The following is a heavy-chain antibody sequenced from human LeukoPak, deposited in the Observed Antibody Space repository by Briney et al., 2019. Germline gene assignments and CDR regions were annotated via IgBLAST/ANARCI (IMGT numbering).Heavy chain of an antibody. CDR3: AKPYGGYDAFDI. J-gene: IGHJ3*02. D-gene: IGHD5-12*01. CDR2: IRYDGSNK. Sequence: GGSLRLSCAASGFTFSSYGIHWVRQAPGKGLEWVAFIRYDGSNKYYADSVKGRFTISRDNSKNTLYLQMNSLRAEDTAVYYCAKPYGGYDAFDIWGQGTMVTVSS. CDR1: GFTFSSYG. V-gene: IGHV3-30*02.